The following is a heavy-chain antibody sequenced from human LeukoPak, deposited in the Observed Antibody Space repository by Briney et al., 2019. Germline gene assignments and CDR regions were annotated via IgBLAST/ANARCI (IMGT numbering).Heavy chain of an antibody. CDR2: ISWDGSDK. J-gene: IGHJ4*02. CDR1: GFDFNTFG. V-gene: IGHV3-30*03. CDR3: VRQAQEDY. Sequence: GGSLRLSCVASGFDFNTFGMHWVRQAPDTGLGWVAVISWDGSDKYYADSVKGRFTISRDNSKNTLYLQMDGLRSEDTGVYYCVRQAQEDYWGQGTLVTVSS.